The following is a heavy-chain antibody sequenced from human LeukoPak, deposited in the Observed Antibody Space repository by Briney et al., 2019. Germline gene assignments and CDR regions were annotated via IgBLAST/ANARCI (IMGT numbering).Heavy chain of an antibody. J-gene: IGHJ3*02. CDR1: GGSISSSTYY. Sequence: SETLSLTCTVSGGSISSSTYYWGWIRQPPGKGLEWIASIYYSGSTYYNPSLKSRVTISVDTFKNQFSLKVSSVTAADTAVYYCARLPAATDIWGQGTMVTVSS. V-gene: IGHV4-39*01. CDR3: ARLPAATDI. CDR2: IYYSGST.